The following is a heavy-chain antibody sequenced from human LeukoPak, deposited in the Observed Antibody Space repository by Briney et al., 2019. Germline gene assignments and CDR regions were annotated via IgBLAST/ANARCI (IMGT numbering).Heavy chain of an antibody. CDR1: GGTFSSYA. CDR3: ARVGEDGYNNRNYAFDI. V-gene: IGHV1-69*06. J-gene: IGHJ3*02. D-gene: IGHD5-24*01. CDR2: IIPIFGTA. Sequence: GASVKVSCKASGGTFSSYAISWVRQAPGQGLEWMGGIIPIFGTANYAQKFRGRVTITADKSTSTAYMELSSLRSEDTAVYYCARVGEDGYNNRNYAFDIWGQGTMVTVSS.